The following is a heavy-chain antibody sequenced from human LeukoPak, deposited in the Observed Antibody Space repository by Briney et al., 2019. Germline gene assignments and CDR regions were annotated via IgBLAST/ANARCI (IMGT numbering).Heavy chain of an antibody. CDR1: GYTFTSYD. D-gene: IGHD4-17*01. Sequence: ASVKVSCKASGYTFTSYDINWVRQATGQGLEWMGWMNPNSGNTGYAQKFQGRVTMTRNTSISTAYMELSSLRSEDTAVYYCAREVDGDVRFDPWGQGTLVTVSS. CDR2: MNPNSGNT. CDR3: AREVDGDVRFDP. J-gene: IGHJ5*02. V-gene: IGHV1-8*01.